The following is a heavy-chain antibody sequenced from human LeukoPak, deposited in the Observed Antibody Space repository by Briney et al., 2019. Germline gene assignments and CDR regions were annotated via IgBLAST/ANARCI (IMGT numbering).Heavy chain of an antibody. Sequence: GSLRLSCAASGFTFSNYWMSWVRQAPGKELEWVSVMYSGGTAFYSDSVRGRFTISRDNSKNTLYLQMSGLKVEDTAVYYCARSIPGPHCGGDGCPPTLTPFDLWGQGTLVTVSS. CDR2: MYSGGTA. V-gene: IGHV3-53*01. D-gene: IGHD2-21*01. CDR3: ARSIPGPHCGGDGCPPTLTPFDL. CDR1: GFTFSNYW. J-gene: IGHJ4*02.